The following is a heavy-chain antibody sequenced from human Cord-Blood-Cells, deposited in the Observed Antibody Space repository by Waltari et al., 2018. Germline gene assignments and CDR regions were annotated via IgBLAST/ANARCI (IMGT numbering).Heavy chain of an antibody. CDR1: GFTFSRYA. Sequence: QVQLVESGGGVVQPGRSLRLSCAASGFTFSRYAMPWVRQAPGKGLEWVAVISYDGSNKYYADSVKGRFTISRDNSKNTLYLQMNSLRAEDTAVYYCARAGAPSSWQVHYYYYGMDVWGQGTTVTVSS. D-gene: IGHD6-13*01. J-gene: IGHJ6*02. V-gene: IGHV3-30-3*01. CDR3: ARAGAPSSWQVHYYYYGMDV. CDR2: ISYDGSNK.